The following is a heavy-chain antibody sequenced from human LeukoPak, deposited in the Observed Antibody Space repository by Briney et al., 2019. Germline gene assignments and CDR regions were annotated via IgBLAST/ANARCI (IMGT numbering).Heavy chain of an antibody. Sequence: GGSLRLSCAASGFTFSSYEMNWVRQAPGKGLEWVSYISSSGSTIYYADSVKGRFTISRDNSKNTLYLQMNSLRAEDTAVYYCASAIVGAHSDYWGQGTLVTVSS. V-gene: IGHV3-48*03. J-gene: IGHJ4*02. D-gene: IGHD1-26*01. CDR1: GFTFSSYE. CDR3: ASAIVGAHSDY. CDR2: ISSSGSTI.